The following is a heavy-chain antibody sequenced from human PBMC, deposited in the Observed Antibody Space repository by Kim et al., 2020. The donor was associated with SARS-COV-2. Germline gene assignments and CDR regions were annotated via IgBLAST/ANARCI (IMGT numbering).Heavy chain of an antibody. Sequence: GGSLRLSCAASGFGFDTHSMNWVRQAPGKGLEWVSSIGGTSNYIYYADSVKGRFTISRDNAKNSLFLQMNSLRAEDTAVYYCARGGYCSSTSCYFYYYALDCWGQGTTVSVSS. CDR1: GFGFDTHS. CDR2: IGGTSNYI. J-gene: IGHJ6*02. V-gene: IGHV3-21*01. CDR3: ARGGYCSSTSCYFYYYALDC. D-gene: IGHD2-2*01.